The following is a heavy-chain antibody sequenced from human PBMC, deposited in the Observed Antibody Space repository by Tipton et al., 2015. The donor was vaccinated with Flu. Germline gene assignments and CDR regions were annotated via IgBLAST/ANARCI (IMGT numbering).Heavy chain of an antibody. J-gene: IGHJ4*02. Sequence: SLRLSCAASGFTFSSNYMSWVRQAPGKGLEWVSVIYSGDRTYYADSVKGRFTISRDNAKNTLYLQMNSLRAEDTAVYYCARQREWYFDCWGQGTLVTVSS. CDR2: IYSGDRT. V-gene: IGHV3-53*01. CDR3: ARQREWYFDC. D-gene: IGHD3-3*01. CDR1: GFTFSSNY.